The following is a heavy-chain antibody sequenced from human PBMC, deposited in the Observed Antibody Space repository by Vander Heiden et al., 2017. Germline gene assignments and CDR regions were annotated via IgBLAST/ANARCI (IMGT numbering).Heavy chain of an antibody. V-gene: IGHV3-74*01. J-gene: IGHJ6*02. CDR1: GFTFSSYW. CDR2: INSEGRST. Sequence: EVQLVESGGGLVQPGGSLRLSCAASGFTFSSYWMHWVRQAPGKGLVWVSRINSEGRSTSYADSVKGRFTISRDNAKNTLYMKMNSLRAEDTAVDYCARTYGMDVWVQGTTVTVYS. CDR3: ARTYGMDV.